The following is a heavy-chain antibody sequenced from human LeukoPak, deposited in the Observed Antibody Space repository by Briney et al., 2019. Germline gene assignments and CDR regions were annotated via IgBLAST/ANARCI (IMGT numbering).Heavy chain of an antibody. D-gene: IGHD6-19*01. CDR1: GGSISSSSYY. J-gene: IGHJ4*02. Sequence: SETLSLTCTVSGGSISSSSYYWGWIRQPPGKGLEWIGSISYSGSTYYNPSLKSRVTISVDTSKNQFSLKLRSVTAADTAVYYCARQGSGWFRGPFDYWGQGTLVTVSS. CDR2: ISYSGST. V-gene: IGHV4-39*01. CDR3: ARQGSGWFRGPFDY.